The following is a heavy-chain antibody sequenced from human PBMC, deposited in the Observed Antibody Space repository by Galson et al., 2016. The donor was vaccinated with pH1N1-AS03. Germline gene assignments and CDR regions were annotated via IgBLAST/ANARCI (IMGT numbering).Heavy chain of an antibody. Sequence: SGAEVKQPGESLMISCKASGFRFTTYWIAWVRQLPGKGLEWMGFIYPGDSDTKYSPSFQGQVTISADKSISTAYLRWNSLKASDTAMYYCARGDGYNYYFDYWGQGTLVTVSS. V-gene: IGHV5-51*03. J-gene: IGHJ4*02. D-gene: IGHD5-24*01. CDR1: GFRFTTYW. CDR3: ARGDGYNYYFDY. CDR2: IYPGDSDT.